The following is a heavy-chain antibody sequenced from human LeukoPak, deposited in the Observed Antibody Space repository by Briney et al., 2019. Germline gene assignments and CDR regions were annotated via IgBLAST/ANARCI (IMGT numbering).Heavy chain of an antibody. D-gene: IGHD3-3*01. CDR2: IYYSGST. CDR3: VRTRGYYDSCFDY. Sequence: PSETLSLTCTVSGGSISSSSYYWGWIRQPPGKGLEWIGSIYYSGSTYYNPSLKSRVTISVDTSKNQFSLKLSSVTAADTAVYYCVRTRGYYDSCFDYWGQGTLVTVSS. CDR1: GGSISSSSYY. J-gene: IGHJ4*02. V-gene: IGHV4-39*01.